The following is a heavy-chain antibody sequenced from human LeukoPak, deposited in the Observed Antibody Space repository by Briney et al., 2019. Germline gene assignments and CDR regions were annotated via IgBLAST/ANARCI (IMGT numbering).Heavy chain of an antibody. V-gene: IGHV4-39*07. CDR3: AGDSRTNWFYH. CDR1: GDSISEKNFY. J-gene: IGHJ5*02. CDR2: FYFRGSP. Sequence: PSETLSLTCTVSGDSISEKNFYWGWIRQPPGKGLEWLGTFYFRGSPDYNPSLKSRVTISADTSKNQLSLKLSSVTAADTAVYYCAGDSRTNWFYHWGQGTLVTVSS.